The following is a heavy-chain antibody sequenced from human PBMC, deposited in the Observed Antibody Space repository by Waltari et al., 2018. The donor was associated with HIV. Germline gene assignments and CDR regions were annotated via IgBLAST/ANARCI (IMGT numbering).Heavy chain of an antibody. Sequence: EVQLVQSGAEVKKPGATVKISCKVSGYTLNDCCVQWVQQAPGKELEWMGRVDTEDGETISTDKFQGRGTITADTSTDTAYMELSSLSSEDTAIYFCASSTAARSIFEYWGQGTLVTVSS. J-gene: IGHJ4*02. CDR1: GYTLNDCC. CDR2: VDTEDGET. CDR3: ASSTAARSIFEY. V-gene: IGHV1-69-2*01. D-gene: IGHD6-6*01.